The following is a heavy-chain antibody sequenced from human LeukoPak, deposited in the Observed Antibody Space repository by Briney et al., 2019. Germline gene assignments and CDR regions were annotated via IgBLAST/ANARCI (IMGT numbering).Heavy chain of an antibody. V-gene: IGHV4-34*01. CDR1: GGSFSGYY. D-gene: IGHD2-2*01. CDR2: INHSGST. CDR3: ARPILVGGNWFDP. J-gene: IGHJ5*02. Sequence: PSETLSLTCAVYGGSFSGYYWSWIRQPPGKGLEWIGEINHSGSTNYNPSLKSRVTISVDTSKNQFSLKLSSVTAADTAVYYCARPILVGGNWFDPWGQGTLVTVSS.